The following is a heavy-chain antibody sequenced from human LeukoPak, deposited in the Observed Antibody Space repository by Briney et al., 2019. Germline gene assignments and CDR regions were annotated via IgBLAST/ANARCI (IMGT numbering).Heavy chain of an antibody. CDR2: ISGSGGST. CDR3: AKGPYSYGGPPTDY. Sequence: PGGSLRLSCVASGFTFSDYGMSWVRQAPGKGLEWVSAISGSGGSTYYADSVEGRFTISRDNSKNTLYLQMNSLRAEDTAVYYCAKGPYSYGGPPTDYWGQGTLVTVSS. J-gene: IGHJ4*02. D-gene: IGHD5-18*01. V-gene: IGHV3-23*01. CDR1: GFTFSDYG.